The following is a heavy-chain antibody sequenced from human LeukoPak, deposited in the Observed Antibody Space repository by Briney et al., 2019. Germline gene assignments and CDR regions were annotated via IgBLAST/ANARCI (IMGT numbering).Heavy chain of an antibody. D-gene: IGHD4-17*01. CDR2: ISAYNGNT. Sequence: ASVKVSRKASGYTFTSYGISWVRQAPGQGLEWMGWISAYNGNTNYAQKLQGRVTMTTDTSTSTAYMELRSLRSDDTAVYYCARDGMTTVTTDFDYWGQGTLVTVSS. V-gene: IGHV1-18*01. CDR1: GYTFTSYG. CDR3: ARDGMTTVTTDFDY. J-gene: IGHJ4*02.